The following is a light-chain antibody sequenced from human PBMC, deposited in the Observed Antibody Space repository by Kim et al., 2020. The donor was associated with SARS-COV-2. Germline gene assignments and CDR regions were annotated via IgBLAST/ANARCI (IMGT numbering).Light chain of an antibody. CDR1: QSVRATF. CDR2: GVS. Sequence: EIVLTQSPGILSLSPGERATLSCRASQSVRATFLAWYQQNPGQAPRLLIYGVSKRATGIPDRFSGSGSGTDFTLTISRLEPADFAVYYCQQFGSTPHTFGRGTKLEI. CDR3: QQFGSTPHT. V-gene: IGKV3-20*01. J-gene: IGKJ2*01.